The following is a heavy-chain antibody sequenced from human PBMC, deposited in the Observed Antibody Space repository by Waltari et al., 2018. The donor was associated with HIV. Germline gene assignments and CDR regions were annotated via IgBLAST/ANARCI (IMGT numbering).Heavy chain of an antibody. CDR1: GFTFSSYA. CDR3: AKDLSSISMIIPRSYFDY. Sequence: EVQLLESGGGLVQPGGSLRLSCAASGFTFSSYAMSWVRQAPGKGLEWVSAISKSGGSTYYADSVKGRFSISRDNSKNTLYLQMNSLRDEDTAVYYCAKDLSSISMIIPRSYFDYWGQGTLVTVSS. V-gene: IGHV3-23*01. D-gene: IGHD3-22*01. CDR2: ISKSGGST. J-gene: IGHJ4*02.